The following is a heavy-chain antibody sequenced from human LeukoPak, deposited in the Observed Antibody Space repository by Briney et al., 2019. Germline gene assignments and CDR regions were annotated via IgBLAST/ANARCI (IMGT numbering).Heavy chain of an antibody. V-gene: IGHV3-66*01. CDR1: GFTFTTYA. Sequence: PGGSLRLSCSASGFTFTTYAMTWVRQAPGKGLEWVSVISGTGTTYYADSVKGRLAISRDNSKNAVYLQMNSLTTEDTGVYYCAGFGGYSFWGQGTLVTVSS. D-gene: IGHD4-23*01. CDR3: AGFGGYSF. CDR2: ISGTGTT. J-gene: IGHJ4*02.